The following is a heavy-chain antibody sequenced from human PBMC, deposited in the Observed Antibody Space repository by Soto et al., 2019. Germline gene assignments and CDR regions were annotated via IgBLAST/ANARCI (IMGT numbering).Heavy chain of an antibody. D-gene: IGHD6-19*01. J-gene: IGHJ5*02. CDR2: ISGSGGST. CDR1: GFTFSNYA. V-gene: IGHV3-23*01. CDR3: AKGLSSGWYLPFDP. Sequence: EVQLLESGGGLVQPGGSLRLSCAASGFTFSNYAMSWVRQAPGKGLEWVSAISGSGGSTFHADSVKGRFTISRDNSKNTLYLQRNSLRAEDTAVYYWAKGLSSGWYLPFDPWGQGTLVTVSS.